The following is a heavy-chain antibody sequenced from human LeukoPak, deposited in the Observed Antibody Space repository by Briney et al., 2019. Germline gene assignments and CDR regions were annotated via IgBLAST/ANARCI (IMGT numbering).Heavy chain of an antibody. CDR1: GGTFSSDA. CDR2: IIPIFGTA. J-gene: IGHJ1*01. V-gene: IGHV1-69*13. CDR3: ARGGSDYGDYPGYFQH. D-gene: IGHD4-17*01. Sequence: SVKVSCKASGGTFSSDAISWVRQAPGQGLECMGGIIPIFGTANYAQRFQGRVTITADESTSTAYMELSSLRSEDTAVYYCARGGSDYGDYPGYFQHWGQGTLVTVSS.